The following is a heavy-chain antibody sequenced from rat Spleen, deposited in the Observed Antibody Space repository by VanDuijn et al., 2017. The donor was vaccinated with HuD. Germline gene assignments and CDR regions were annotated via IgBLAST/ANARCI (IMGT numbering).Heavy chain of an antibody. D-gene: IGHD1-6*01. J-gene: IGHJ1*01. CDR2: ISYDGGST. CDR3: ERQWDY. Sequence: EVQRVESGGGLGQPGRSLKLSCAASGFTFSDYYMAWVRQAPTKGLEWVASISYDGGSTYYRDSVKGRFTISRDNAKSSLYLQMNSLRSEDTATYYCERQWDYWGQGTMVTVSS. CDR1: GFTFSDYY. V-gene: IGHV5-20*01.